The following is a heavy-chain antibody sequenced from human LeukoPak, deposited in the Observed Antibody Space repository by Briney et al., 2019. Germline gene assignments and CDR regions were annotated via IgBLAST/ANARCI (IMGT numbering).Heavy chain of an antibody. V-gene: IGHV3-33*01. CDR3: ARDYGVVGLFDP. J-gene: IGHJ5*02. CDR2: IWYDGSKT. D-gene: IGHD4-17*01. Sequence: GGSLRLSCTTSGFTFTNYGINWVRQAPGKGLEWVAAIWYDGSKTSYTDSVKGRFTVSRDISKNTVYLQMNSLRAEDTAVYYCARDYGVVGLFDPWGQGTLVTVSS. CDR1: GFTFTNYG.